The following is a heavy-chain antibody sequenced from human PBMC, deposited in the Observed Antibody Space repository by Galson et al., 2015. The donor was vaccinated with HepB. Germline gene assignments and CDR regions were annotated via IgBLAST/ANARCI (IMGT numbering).Heavy chain of an antibody. CDR3: ARLVVVAATYGPSTIYGMDV. D-gene: IGHD2-15*01. J-gene: IGHJ6*02. CDR2: IDWDDDK. CDR1: GFSLSTSGMC. V-gene: IGHV2-70*11. Sequence: PALVKPTQTLTLTCTFSGFSLSTSGMCVSWIRQPPGKALEWLARIDWDDDKYYSTSLKTRLTISKDTSKNQVVLTMTNMDPVDTATYYCARLVVVAATYGPSTIYGMDVWGQGTTVTVSS.